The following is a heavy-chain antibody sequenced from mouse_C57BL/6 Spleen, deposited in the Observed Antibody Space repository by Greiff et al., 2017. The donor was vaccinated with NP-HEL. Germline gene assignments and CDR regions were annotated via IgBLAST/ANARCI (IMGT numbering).Heavy chain of an antibody. CDR2: ISSGGSYT. CDR1: GFTFSSYG. J-gene: IGHJ4*01. D-gene: IGHD1-1*01. CDR3: AGDGSPYAMDC. V-gene: IGHV5-6*01. Sequence: EVMLVESGGDLVKPGGSLKLSCAASGFTFSSYGMSWVRQTPDKRLEWVATISSGGSYTYYPDSVKGRFTISRDNAKNTLYLQMSSLKSEDTAMYYCAGDGSPYAMDCWGQGTSVTVSS.